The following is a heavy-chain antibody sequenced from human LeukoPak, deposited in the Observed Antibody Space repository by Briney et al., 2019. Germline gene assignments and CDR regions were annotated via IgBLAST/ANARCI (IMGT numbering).Heavy chain of an antibody. CDR2: IKSKTDGGTT. V-gene: IGHV3-15*01. Sequence: GGSLRLSCAASGFTVSSNYMSWVRQAPGKGLEWVGRIKSKTDGGTTDYAAPVKDRFTISRDDSKNTLYLQMNSLKTEDTAVYYCTTDGDGYKHLSYYFDYWGQGTLVTVSS. D-gene: IGHD5-24*01. CDR1: GFTVSSNY. CDR3: TTDGDGYKHLSYYFDY. J-gene: IGHJ4*02.